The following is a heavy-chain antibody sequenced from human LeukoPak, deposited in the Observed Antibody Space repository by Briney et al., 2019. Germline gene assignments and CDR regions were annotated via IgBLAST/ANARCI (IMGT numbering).Heavy chain of an antibody. V-gene: IGHV1-2*02. D-gene: IGHD5-24*01. J-gene: IGHJ4*02. CDR2: LNPTNGDT. Sequence: ASVKVSCKASGYTFTGYYMHWVRQAPGQGLEWMGWLNPTNGDTAYAPKFQGMVTVTIDSSINTAYMDLITLTSDDTAVYYCARGDVYNDYWGQGTLVTVST. CDR1: GYTFTGYY. CDR3: ARGDVYNDY.